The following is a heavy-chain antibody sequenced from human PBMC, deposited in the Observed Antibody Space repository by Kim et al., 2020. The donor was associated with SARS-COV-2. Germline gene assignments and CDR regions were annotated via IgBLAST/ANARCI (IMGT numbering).Heavy chain of an antibody. CDR1: GFTFSSYA. Sequence: GGSLRLSCAASGFTFSSYAMSWVRQAPGKGLEWVSAISGSGGSTYYADSVKGRFTISRDNSKNTLYLQMNSLRAEDTAVYYCAKDGAPIVVVMDLDYYYGMDVWGQGTTVTVSS. V-gene: IGHV3-23*01. CDR2: ISGSGGST. J-gene: IGHJ6*02. D-gene: IGHD3-22*01. CDR3: AKDGAPIVVVMDLDYYYGMDV.